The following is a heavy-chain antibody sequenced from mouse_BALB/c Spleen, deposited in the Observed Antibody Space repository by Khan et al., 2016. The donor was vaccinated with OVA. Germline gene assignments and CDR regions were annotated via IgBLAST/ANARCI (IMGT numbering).Heavy chain of an antibody. V-gene: IGHV1-4*01. Sequence: LVESGAELARPGASVKMSCKASGYTFTSYTIHWIKKRPGQGLEWIGYINPSNGYTNYNQKFKDKATLTTDKSSTTAYLQLSSLTSDDSAVYXCVRDGAYHRNDGWFAYWGQGTLVTVSA. CDR1: GYTFTSYT. J-gene: IGHJ3*01. CDR3: VRDGAYHRNDGWFAY. CDR2: INPSNGYT. D-gene: IGHD2-14*01.